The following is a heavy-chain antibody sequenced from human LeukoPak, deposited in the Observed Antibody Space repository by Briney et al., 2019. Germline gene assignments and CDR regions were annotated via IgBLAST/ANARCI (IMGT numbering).Heavy chain of an antibody. Sequence: PGGSLRLSCAASGFTFSSYAMTWVRQAPGKGLEWVSGISGSGGSTYYADSVKGRFTISRDNSKNTLYLQMNSLRAEDTAVYYCANEPSRYCSGGSCYSDWGQGTLVTVSS. CDR1: GFTFSSYA. CDR2: ISGSGGST. D-gene: IGHD2-15*01. CDR3: ANEPSRYCSGGSCYSD. J-gene: IGHJ4*02. V-gene: IGHV3-23*01.